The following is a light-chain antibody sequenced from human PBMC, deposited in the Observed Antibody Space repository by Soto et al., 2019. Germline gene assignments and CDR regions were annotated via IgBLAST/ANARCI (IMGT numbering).Light chain of an antibody. V-gene: IGKV3-15*01. CDR3: QQYNNWPPYT. Sequence: EIVMTQSPATLYVSPGERATLSCRASQSVSSNLAWYQQKPGQAPRLLIYGASTRATGIPARFSGSGSGTEFTLTISSLQSEDFAVYYCQQYNNWPPYTFGHGTKVEIK. J-gene: IGKJ1*01. CDR1: QSVSSN. CDR2: GAS.